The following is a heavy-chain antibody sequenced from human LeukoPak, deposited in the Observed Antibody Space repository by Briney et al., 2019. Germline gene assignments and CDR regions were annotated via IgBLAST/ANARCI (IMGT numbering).Heavy chain of an antibody. CDR2: ISAGSGNT. J-gene: IGHJ3*02. CDR3: ARQITGWHSYDAFDI. V-gene: IGHV1-3*01. CDR1: GYTFTTYT. D-gene: IGHD6-19*01. Sequence: ASVKVSCKASGYTFTTYTMHWVRQAPGQRLEWMGWISAGSGNTKYSEKFQGRVTITRDTSASTAYMELSSLRSDDAALYYCARQITGWHSYDAFDIWGQGTMVTVSS.